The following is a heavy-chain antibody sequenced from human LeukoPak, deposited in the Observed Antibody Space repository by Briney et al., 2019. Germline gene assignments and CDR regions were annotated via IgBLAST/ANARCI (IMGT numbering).Heavy chain of an antibody. V-gene: IGHV3-43*02. CDR2: ISGDGGST. CDR3: AKDLTPLYYYDSSGYYYRPTRYYGMDV. J-gene: IGHJ6*02. Sequence: GGSLRLSCAASGFTFDDYAMHWVRQAPGKGLEWVSLISGDGGSTYYADSVKGRFTISRDNSKNSLYLQMNSLRTEDTALYYCAKDLTPLYYYDSSGYYYRPTRYYGMDVWGQGTTVTVSS. CDR1: GFTFDDYA. D-gene: IGHD3-22*01.